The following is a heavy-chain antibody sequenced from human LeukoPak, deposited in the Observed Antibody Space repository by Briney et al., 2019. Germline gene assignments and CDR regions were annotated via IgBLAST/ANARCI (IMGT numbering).Heavy chain of an antibody. V-gene: IGHV5-51*01. CDR3: ARLRVGATRTFDY. J-gene: IGHJ4*02. CDR1: GYSFTSYW. D-gene: IGHD1-26*01. CDR2: IYPGDSDT. Sequence: GGSLKISCKGSGYSFTSYWIGWVRQLPGKGLEWRGIIYPGDSDTRYSPSFQGQFTISADKSSGTAYLQWSSLKAADTAMYYCARLRVGATRTFDYWGQGTLVTVSS.